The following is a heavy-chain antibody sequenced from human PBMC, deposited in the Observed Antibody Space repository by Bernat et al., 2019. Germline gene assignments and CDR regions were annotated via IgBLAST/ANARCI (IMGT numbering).Heavy chain of an antibody. Sequence: EVQLVESGGGLVQPGGSLRLSCAASGFTFSSYWMHWVRQAPGTGLVWVSRINSDGSSTSYADSVKGRFTISRDKAKNTLYLQMNSLRAEDTAVYYCARDLWSGYHYYYYGMDVWGQGTTVTVSS. D-gene: IGHD3-3*01. CDR3: ARDLWSGYHYYYYGMDV. J-gene: IGHJ6*02. CDR2: INSDGSST. V-gene: IGHV3-74*01. CDR1: GFTFSSYW.